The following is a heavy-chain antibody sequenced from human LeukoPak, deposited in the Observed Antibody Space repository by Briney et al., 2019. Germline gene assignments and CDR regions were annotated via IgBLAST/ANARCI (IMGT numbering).Heavy chain of an antibody. J-gene: IGHJ4*02. D-gene: IGHD3-22*01. Sequence: NTGGSLRLSCAASGFIFSTYAMNWVRQAPGKGLEWVSSISSSSSYIYYADSVKGRFTISRDNAKNSLYLQMDSLRVEDTAVYYCAKRADSSAHSFNYWGQGTLVTVSS. CDR1: GFIFSTYA. CDR2: ISSSSSYI. CDR3: AKRADSSAHSFNY. V-gene: IGHV3-21*01.